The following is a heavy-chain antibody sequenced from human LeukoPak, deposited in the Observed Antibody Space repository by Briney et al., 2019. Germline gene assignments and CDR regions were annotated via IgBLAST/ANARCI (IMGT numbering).Heavy chain of an antibody. CDR2: IYYSGST. V-gene: IGHV4-31*03. D-gene: IGHD2-8*01. J-gene: IGHJ5*02. Sequence: KSSQTLSLTCTVSGGSISSGGYYWSWIRQHPGKGLEWIGYIYYSGSTYYNPSLKSRVTISVDTSKNQFSLKLSSVTAADTAVYYCAGSTYDNWFDPWGQGTLVTVSS. CDR1: GGSISSGGYY. CDR3: AGSTYDNWFDP.